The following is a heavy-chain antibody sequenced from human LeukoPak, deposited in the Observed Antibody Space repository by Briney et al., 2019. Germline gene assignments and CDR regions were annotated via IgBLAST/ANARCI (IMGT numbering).Heavy chain of an antibody. CDR3: AKGPQLGSGYHPDY. D-gene: IGHD3-22*01. V-gene: IGHV3-23*01. J-gene: IGHJ4*02. CDR2: ITGGDDRT. CDR1: GFALSSAA. Sequence: GGSLSLPCAASGFALSSAAMTWVRQATGKGLEWVSIITGGDDRTYYADSVKGRFTISRDYSRNTLRLQMSSLRVEDTAIYYCAKGPQLGSGYHPDYWGQGTLVTVSS.